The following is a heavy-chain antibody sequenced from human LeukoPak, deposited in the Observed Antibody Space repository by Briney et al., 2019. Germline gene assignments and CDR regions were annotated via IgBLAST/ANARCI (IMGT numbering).Heavy chain of an antibody. Sequence: GGSLRLSCAASGFTFSSYWMSWVRQAPGKGLEWVANIKQGGSEKYYVDSVKGRFTISRDNAKNSLYLQMNSLRAEDTAVYYCARGVSSGLRYFDWYEGDAFDIWGQGTMVTVSS. CDR3: ARGVSSGLRYFDWYEGDAFDI. CDR1: GFTFSSYW. CDR2: IKQGGSEK. D-gene: IGHD3-9*01. V-gene: IGHV3-7*01. J-gene: IGHJ3*02.